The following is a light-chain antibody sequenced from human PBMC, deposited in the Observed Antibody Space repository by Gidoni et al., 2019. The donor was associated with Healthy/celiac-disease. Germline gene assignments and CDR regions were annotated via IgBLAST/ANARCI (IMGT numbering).Light chain of an antibody. CDR3: QQYYSYPRGFT. V-gene: IGKV1-8*01. J-gene: IGKJ3*01. CDR1: QGISSY. Sequence: ASRMTQSPSSFSASTGDRGTITCRASQGISSYLAWYQQKPGKAPKLLIYAASTLQSGVPSRFSGSGSGTDFSLTISCLQSEDFATYYCQQYYSYPRGFTFGPGTKVDIK. CDR2: AAS.